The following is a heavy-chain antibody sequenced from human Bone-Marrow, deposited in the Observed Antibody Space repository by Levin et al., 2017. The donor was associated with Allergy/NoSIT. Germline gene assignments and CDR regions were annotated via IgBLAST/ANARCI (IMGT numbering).Heavy chain of an antibody. V-gene: IGHV3-74*01. CDR1: GFTFSSYY. CDR2: IDSDGSTT. Sequence: SCAASGFTFSSYYMHWVRQAPGKGLVWVSRIDSDGSTTTYADAVKGRFTTSRDNAKNTLYLQMTRLRAEDTAFYYCTRYPDGSGRDYWGQGTLVTVSS. J-gene: IGHJ4*02. CDR3: TRYPDGSGRDY. D-gene: IGHD6-19*01.